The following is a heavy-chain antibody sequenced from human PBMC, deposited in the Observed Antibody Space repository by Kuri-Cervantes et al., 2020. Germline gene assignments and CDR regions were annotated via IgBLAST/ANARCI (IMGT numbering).Heavy chain of an antibody. CDR1: GFTFSSYW. Sequence: GGSLRLSCAASGFTFSSYWMSWVRQAPGKGLEWVANIKQDGSEKYYVDSVKGRFTISRDNAKNSLYLQMNSLRAEDTAVYYCAREMGQWLVHYYYYGMDVWGQGTTVTVSS. CDR3: AREMGQWLVHYYYYGMDV. CDR2: IKQDGSEK. J-gene: IGHJ6*02. V-gene: IGHV3-7*01. D-gene: IGHD6-19*01.